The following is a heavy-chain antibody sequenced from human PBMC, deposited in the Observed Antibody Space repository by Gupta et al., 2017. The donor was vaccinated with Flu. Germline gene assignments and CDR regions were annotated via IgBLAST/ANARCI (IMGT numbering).Heavy chain of an antibody. V-gene: IGHV4-39*01. J-gene: IGHJ4*02. CDR3: ARLPYPAGAAISNCCDS. CDR2: IFYTGTP. Sequence: PGKGLEWIWNIFYTGTPYYNPSLKSRVTMSVDTSKNQFSLKLTYVTAADTAIYYCARLPYPAGAAISNCCDSWGQGSLVTVSS. D-gene: IGHD2-2*01.